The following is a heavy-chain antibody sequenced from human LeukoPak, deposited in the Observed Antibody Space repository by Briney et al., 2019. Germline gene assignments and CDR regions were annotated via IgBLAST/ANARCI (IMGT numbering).Heavy chain of an antibody. CDR2: INPSGGST. V-gene: IGHV1-46*01. CDR1: GYTFTGYY. J-gene: IGHJ4*02. D-gene: IGHD6-13*01. Sequence: GASVKVSCKASGYTFTGYYMYWVRQAPGQGLEWMGIINPSGGSTSYAQKFQGRVTMTRDTSTSTVYMELSSLRSEDTAVYYCARIAAAGTFDYWGQGTLVTVSS. CDR3: ARIAAAGTFDY.